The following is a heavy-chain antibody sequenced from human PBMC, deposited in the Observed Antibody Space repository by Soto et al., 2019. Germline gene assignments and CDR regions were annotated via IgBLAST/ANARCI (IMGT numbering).Heavy chain of an antibody. V-gene: IGHV3-21*01. J-gene: IGHJ4*02. Sequence: PVGSLRLSCAASGFTFSNYNMNWVRQAPGKGLQWVSSISSRSSDIYYADSVKGRFTISRDNAKNSLYLQLNSLRAEDTAVYFCATAYYDDSGYYFDYWGQGTLVTVSS. CDR2: ISSRSSDI. D-gene: IGHD3-22*01. CDR3: ATAYYDDSGYYFDY. CDR1: GFTFSNYN.